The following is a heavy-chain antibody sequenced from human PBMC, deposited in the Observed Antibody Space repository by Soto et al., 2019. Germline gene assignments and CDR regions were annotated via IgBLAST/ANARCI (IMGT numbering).Heavy chain of an antibody. CDR2: IYTSGST. D-gene: IGHD2-2*01. Sequence: NPSETLSLTCTVSGGSISSYYWSWIRQPAGKGLEWIGRIYTSGSTNYNPSLKSRVTMSVDTSKNQFSLKLSSVTAADTAVYYCASSCSSTSCPYYFDYWGQGTLVTVSS. V-gene: IGHV4-4*07. J-gene: IGHJ4*02. CDR1: GGSISSYY. CDR3: ASSCSSTSCPYYFDY.